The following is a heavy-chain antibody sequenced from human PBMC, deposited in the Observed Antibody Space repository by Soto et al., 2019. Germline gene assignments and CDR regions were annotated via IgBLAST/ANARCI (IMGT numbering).Heavy chain of an antibody. CDR2: IIPIFGTA. D-gene: IGHD3-22*01. CDR1: GGTFSSYA. Sequence: SVKVSCKASGGTFSSYAISWVRQAPGQGLEWMGGIIPIFGTANYAQKFQGRVTITADKFTSTAYMELSSLRSEDTAVYYCARVDLRPDYYDSSGYYGAFDIWGQGTMVTVSS. J-gene: IGHJ3*02. V-gene: IGHV1-69*06. CDR3: ARVDLRPDYYDSSGYYGAFDI.